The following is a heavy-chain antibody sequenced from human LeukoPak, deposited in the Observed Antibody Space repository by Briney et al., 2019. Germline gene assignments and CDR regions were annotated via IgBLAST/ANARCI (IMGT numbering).Heavy chain of an antibody. V-gene: IGHV4-30-2*01. J-gene: IGHJ4*02. CDR1: GGSLNSGGYS. Sequence: SQTLSLTCAVSGGSLNSGGYSWSWIRQPPGKGLEWIGYIYHSGSTYYNPSLKSRVTISVDRSKNQFSLKLSSVTAADTAVYYCARQYSGYDAFDYWGQGTLVTVSS. CDR3: ARQYSGYDAFDY. CDR2: IYHSGST. D-gene: IGHD5-12*01.